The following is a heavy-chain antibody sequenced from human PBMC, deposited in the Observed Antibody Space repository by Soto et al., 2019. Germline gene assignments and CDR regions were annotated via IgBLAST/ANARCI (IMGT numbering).Heavy chain of an antibody. D-gene: IGHD5-18*01. J-gene: IGHJ6*02. Sequence: ASVKVSCKASGYTFTSHYMNWVRHAPGQGLEWMGIINPSGGSTSYAQKLQGRVTMTRDTSTSTVYMELSSLRSEDTAVYYCAREGAGYSYGPRVYYYYGMDVWGQGTTVTVSS. CDR2: INPSGGST. CDR1: GYTFTSHY. CDR3: AREGAGYSYGPRVYYYYGMDV. V-gene: IGHV1-46*04.